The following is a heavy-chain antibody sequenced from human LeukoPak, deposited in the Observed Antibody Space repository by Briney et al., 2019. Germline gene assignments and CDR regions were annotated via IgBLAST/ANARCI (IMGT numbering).Heavy chain of an antibody. D-gene: IGHD4-17*01. J-gene: IGHJ4*02. V-gene: IGHV4-30-4*01. Sequence: KSSETLSLTCTVSGGSISSGDYSWSWIRQPPGKGLEWIGYIYYSGSTYYNPSLKSRVTISVDTSKNQFSLKLSSVTAADTAVYYCARWVTTVTLLDYWGQGTLVTVSS. CDR1: GGSISSGDYS. CDR2: IYYSGST. CDR3: ARWVTTVTLLDY.